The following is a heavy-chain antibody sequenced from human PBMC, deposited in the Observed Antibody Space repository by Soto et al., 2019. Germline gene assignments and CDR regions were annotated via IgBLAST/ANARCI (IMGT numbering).Heavy chain of an antibody. Sequence: TGGSLRLSCATSGFIFSTYAMSWVRQAPGKGLEWLSGISGSGDDIYFADSVMGRCTISRDNSKNTLYLQINSLRAEDSALYYCAKTHYSSTWGDAFDVWGQGTLVTVSS. CDR2: ISGSGDDI. V-gene: IGHV3-23*01. D-gene: IGHD6-13*01. CDR3: AKTHYSSTWGDAFDV. J-gene: IGHJ3*01. CDR1: GFIFSTYA.